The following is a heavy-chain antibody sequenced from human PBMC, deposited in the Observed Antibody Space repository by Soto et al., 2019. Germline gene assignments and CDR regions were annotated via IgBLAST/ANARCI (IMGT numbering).Heavy chain of an antibody. V-gene: IGHV4-34*01. CDR2: IFHSGST. D-gene: IGHD2-21*01. J-gene: IGHJ5*02. CDR3: ARGQGVHRRFDP. Sequence: SETLSLTCAVYGGSFSGYYLSWIRQPPGKGLEWIGEIFHSGSTKYNPSLKTRVTMSADTSKNQFSLKMTSVTAADTAVYYCARGQGVHRRFDPWGQGTLVTVSS. CDR1: GGSFSGYY.